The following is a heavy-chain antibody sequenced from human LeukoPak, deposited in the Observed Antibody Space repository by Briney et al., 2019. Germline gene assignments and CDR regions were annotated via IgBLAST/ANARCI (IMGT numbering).Heavy chain of an antibody. Sequence: GGSLRLSCAASGFTFSSYSTNWVRQAPGKGLEWVSYISSSSSTIYYADSVKGRFTISRDNAKNTLYLQMNSLRAEDTAVYYCTRVPRSGWYDYWGQGTLVTVSS. D-gene: IGHD6-19*01. CDR3: TRVPRSGWYDY. J-gene: IGHJ4*02. V-gene: IGHV3-48*04. CDR2: ISSSSSTI. CDR1: GFTFSSYS.